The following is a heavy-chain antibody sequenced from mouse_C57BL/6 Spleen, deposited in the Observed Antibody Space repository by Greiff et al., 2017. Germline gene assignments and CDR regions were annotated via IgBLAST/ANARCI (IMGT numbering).Heavy chain of an antibody. CDR1: GYTITDYY. J-gene: IGHJ4*01. CDR3: ARGGYINYWY. D-gene: IGHD2-5*01. CDR2: INPNNGDT. V-gene: IGHV1-26*01. Sequence: VQLQQSGPELVKPGASVKLSCTASGYTITDYYMNWVKQSTEKSLEWIGDINPNNGDTSYTPKFKGKATLTVDKSSSTAYLELRRLTSEDAAVYYCARGGYINYWYWGQRTSVTASS.